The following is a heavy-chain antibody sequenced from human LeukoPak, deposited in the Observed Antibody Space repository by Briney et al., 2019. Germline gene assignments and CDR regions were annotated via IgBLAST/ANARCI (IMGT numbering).Heavy chain of an antibody. J-gene: IGHJ4*02. Sequence: GESLRLSCTVSGFTFGDYAMSWVRQAPGKGLEWVGFIRNKGYGGTTEYAASVKGRFIISRDDSKNIAHLQMDSLETADTAVYYCTRDYYRGDPSGGFDYWGQGTLVTVSS. V-gene: IGHV3-49*04. D-gene: IGHD3-10*01. CDR2: IRNKGYGGTT. CDR3: TRDYYRGDPSGGFDY. CDR1: GFTFGDYA.